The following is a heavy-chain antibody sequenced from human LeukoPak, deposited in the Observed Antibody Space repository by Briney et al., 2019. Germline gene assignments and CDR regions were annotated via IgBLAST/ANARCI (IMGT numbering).Heavy chain of an antibody. D-gene: IGHD4-17*01. J-gene: IGHJ4*02. CDR1: GYTFTSYY. V-gene: IGHV1-46*01. Sequence: ASVKVSCKASGYTFTSYYMHWVRQAPGQGLEWMGIINPSGGSTSYAQKFQGRVTMTRDMSTSTVYMELSRLRSDDTAVYYCARATDYGDYLDYWGQGTLVTVSS. CDR2: INPSGGST. CDR3: ARATDYGDYLDY.